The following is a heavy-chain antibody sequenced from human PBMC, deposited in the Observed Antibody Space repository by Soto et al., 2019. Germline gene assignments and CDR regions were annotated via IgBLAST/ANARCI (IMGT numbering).Heavy chain of an antibody. V-gene: IGHV1-69*01. J-gene: IGHJ6*02. CDR3: ARDGVGRSWDFGYYYYYGMDV. D-gene: IGHD6-13*01. CDR1: GGTFSSYA. CDR2: IIPIFGTA. Sequence: QVQLVQSGAEVKKPGSSVKVCCKASGGTFSSYAISWVRQAPGQGLEWMGGIIPIFGTANYAQKFQGRVTITAYESTSTAYIELSSLRSEDTAVYYCARDGVGRSWDFGYYYYYGMDVWGQGTTVTVSS.